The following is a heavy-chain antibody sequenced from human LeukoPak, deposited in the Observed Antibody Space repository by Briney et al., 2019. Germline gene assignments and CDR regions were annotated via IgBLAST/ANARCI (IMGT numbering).Heavy chain of an antibody. Sequence: ASVKVSCKASGYTFTSYDINWVRQATGQGLEWMGWMNPNSGNTGYAQKFQGRVTMTRNTSISTAYMELSSLRSEDTAVYYCARGMSEVDYYYYHMDVWGKATTVTVSS. D-gene: IGHD3-3*01. V-gene: IGHV1-8*01. CDR1: GYTFTSYD. CDR2: MNPNSGNT. CDR3: ARGMSEVDYYYYHMDV. J-gene: IGHJ6*03.